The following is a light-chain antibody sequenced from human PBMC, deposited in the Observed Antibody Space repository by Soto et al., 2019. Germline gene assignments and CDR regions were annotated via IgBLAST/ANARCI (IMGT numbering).Light chain of an antibody. Sequence: DIQMTQSPSTLSASVGDRVTISCRASQNISSCLAWYQQKPGKAPKLLIYDASSWESGVPSRFSGSGSGTEFTLTISSLQPDDFATYYCQQYNSYSPTFGQGTKVEIK. CDR2: DAS. CDR1: QNISSC. CDR3: QQYNSYSPT. J-gene: IGKJ1*01. V-gene: IGKV1-5*01.